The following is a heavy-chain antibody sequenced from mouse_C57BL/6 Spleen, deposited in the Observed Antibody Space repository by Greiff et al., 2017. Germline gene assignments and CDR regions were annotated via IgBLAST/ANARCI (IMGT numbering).Heavy chain of an antibody. CDR1: GYTFTSYW. Sequence: QVQLQQPGAELVRPGTSVKLSCKASGYTFTSYWMHWVKQRPGQGLEWIGVIDPSDSYTNYNQKFKGKATLTVDTSSSTAYMQLSSLTSEDSAVYYCARSNDGYSHYYAMDDWGQGTSVTVSS. D-gene: IGHD2-3*01. CDR3: ARSNDGYSHYYAMDD. CDR2: IDPSDSYT. J-gene: IGHJ4*01. V-gene: IGHV1-59*01.